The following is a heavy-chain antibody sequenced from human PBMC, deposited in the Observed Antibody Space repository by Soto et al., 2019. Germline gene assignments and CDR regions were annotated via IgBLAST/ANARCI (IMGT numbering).Heavy chain of an antibody. CDR2: INPDGSAT. CDR3: VRDMWGTGDY. J-gene: IGHJ4*02. Sequence: GGSLRLSWAASGFSFSGFYMHWVRQVPGKGPVWVSRINPDGSATTYADSVKGRFTISRDNSKNTLFLQVNSLRVEDTAVYYCVRDMWGTGDYWGQGTLVTVSS. V-gene: IGHV3-74*03. CDR1: GFSFSGFY. D-gene: IGHD1-1*01.